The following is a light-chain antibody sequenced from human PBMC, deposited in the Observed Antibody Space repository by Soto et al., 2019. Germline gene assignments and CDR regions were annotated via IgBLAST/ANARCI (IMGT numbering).Light chain of an antibody. CDR2: LNSDGSH. V-gene: IGLV4-69*01. CDR3: QTWGTGIGV. J-gene: IGLJ3*02. CDR1: SGHSSYA. Sequence: QLVLTQSPSASASLGASVKLTCTLSSGHSSYAIAWHQQQPEKGPRYLMRLNSDGSHSKGDGIPDRFSGSSFGAERYLTISSLQSEDEADYYCQTWGTGIGVFGGGTKLTVL.